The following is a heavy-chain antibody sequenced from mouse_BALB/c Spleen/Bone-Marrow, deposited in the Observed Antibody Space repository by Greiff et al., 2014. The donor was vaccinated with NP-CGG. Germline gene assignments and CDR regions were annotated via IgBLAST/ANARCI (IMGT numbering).Heavy chain of an antibody. CDR2: INPSNGRT. J-gene: IGHJ2*01. V-gene: IGHV1S81*02. CDR1: GYTFTSYW. CDR3: ARRTTTVVATDY. Sequence: QVQLQQSGAELVKPGASVKLSCKASGYTFTSYWMLWVKQRPGQGLEWIGEINPSNGRTNYNEKFKSKATLTVDKSSSTAYMQLSSLTSEDSAVYYCARRTTTVVATDYWGQGTTLTVSS. D-gene: IGHD1-1*01.